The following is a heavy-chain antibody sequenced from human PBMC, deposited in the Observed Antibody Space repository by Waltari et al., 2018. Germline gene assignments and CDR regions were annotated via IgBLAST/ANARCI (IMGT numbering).Heavy chain of an antibody. D-gene: IGHD1-26*01. Sequence: QVQLVQSGAEVKKPGSSVKVSCKASGGTFSSYAISWVRQAPGQGLEWMVRIIPIFGTANYAQKFQGRVTITADKSTSTAYMELSSLRSEDTAVYYCARGPNPGATGALHYWGQGTLVTVSS. CDR3: ARGPNPGATGALHY. CDR1: GGTFSSYA. V-gene: IGHV1-69*13. J-gene: IGHJ4*02. CDR2: IIPIFGTA.